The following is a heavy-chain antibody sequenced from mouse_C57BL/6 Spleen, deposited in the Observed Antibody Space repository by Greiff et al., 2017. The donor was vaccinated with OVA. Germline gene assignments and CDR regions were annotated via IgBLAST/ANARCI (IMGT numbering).Heavy chain of an antibody. CDR3: ASPYDYDGFAY. CDR2: IYPRSGNT. Sequence: LQESGAELARPGASVKLSCKASGYTFTSYGISWVKQSTGQGLEWIGEIYPRSGNTYYNEKFKGKATLTADKSSSTAYMELRSLTSEDSAVYFCASPYDYDGFAYWGQGTLVTVSA. V-gene: IGHV1-81*01. D-gene: IGHD2-4*01. J-gene: IGHJ3*01. CDR1: GYTFTSYG.